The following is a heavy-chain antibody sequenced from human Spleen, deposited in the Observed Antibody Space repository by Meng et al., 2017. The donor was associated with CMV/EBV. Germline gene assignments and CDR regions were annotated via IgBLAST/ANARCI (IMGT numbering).Heavy chain of an antibody. Sequence: AETLSLTCAVYGGSFSGYYWSWIRQPPGKGLEWIGEINHSGSTNYNPSLKRRVTISVDTSKKHFSLNLSPVTAADTAVYYLARGSHYSAYYFDYWGQGTLVTVSS. V-gene: IGHV4-34*01. D-gene: IGHD2-21*01. J-gene: IGHJ4*02. CDR1: GGSFSGYY. CDR2: INHSGST. CDR3: ARGSHYSAYYFDY.